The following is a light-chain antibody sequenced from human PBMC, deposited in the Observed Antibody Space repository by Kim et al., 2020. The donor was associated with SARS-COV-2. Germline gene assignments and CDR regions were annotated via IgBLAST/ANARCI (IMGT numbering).Light chain of an antibody. CDR2: CTN. CDR1: SLRSYD. V-gene: IGLV3-19*01. Sequence: VALGQTVSITCQGDSLRSYDATWYQKNPGQAPIRVIYCTNNRTSGIPDRFSGSSSGNPASLSITGTQAGDEADYYCNSRDSNDNVVFGGGTKLSVL. CDR3: NSRDSNDNVV. J-gene: IGLJ2*01.